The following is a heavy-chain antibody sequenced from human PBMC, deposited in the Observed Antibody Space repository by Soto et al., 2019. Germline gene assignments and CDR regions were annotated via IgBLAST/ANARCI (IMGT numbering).Heavy chain of an antibody. CDR3: VNLLAQNFDY. V-gene: IGHV3-23*01. CDR1: GFTFSTHA. Sequence: EVQLLESGGGLIQPGGSLRLSCASSGFTFSTHALSWVRQAPGKGLEWVSTISSGGSTNYGDSVRRRFDISRDNSKNTLYLQLKSLRAVDTAVYYCVNLLAQNFDYWGQGARVTVSS. J-gene: IGHJ4*02. CDR2: ISSGGST.